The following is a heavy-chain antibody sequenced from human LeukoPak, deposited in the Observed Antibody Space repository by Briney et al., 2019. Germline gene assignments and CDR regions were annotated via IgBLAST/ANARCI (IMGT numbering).Heavy chain of an antibody. D-gene: IGHD3-22*01. V-gene: IGHV3-23*01. J-gene: IGHJ4*02. CDR3: AKPTEVVVITPYFDY. Sequence: GGSLRLSCAASGFTFSSYAMSWVRQAPGKGLEWVSVISGSGGSTYYADSVKGRFTISRDNSKNTLYLQMNSLRAEDTAVYYCAKPTEVVVITPYFDYWGQGTLVTVSS. CDR2: ISGSGGST. CDR1: GFTFSSYA.